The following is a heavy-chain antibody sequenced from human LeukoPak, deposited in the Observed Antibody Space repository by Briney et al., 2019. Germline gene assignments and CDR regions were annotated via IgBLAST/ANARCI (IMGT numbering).Heavy chain of an antibody. CDR3: ARDSLPYDILTGYGY. Sequence: GASVKVSCKASGYTFTSYAMHWVRQAPGQRLEWMGWINAGNGNTKYSQKFQGRVTITRDTSASTAYMEPSSLRSEDTAVYYCARDSLPYDILTGYGYWGQGTLVTVSS. CDR1: GYTFTSYA. V-gene: IGHV1-3*01. J-gene: IGHJ4*02. D-gene: IGHD3-9*01. CDR2: INAGNGNT.